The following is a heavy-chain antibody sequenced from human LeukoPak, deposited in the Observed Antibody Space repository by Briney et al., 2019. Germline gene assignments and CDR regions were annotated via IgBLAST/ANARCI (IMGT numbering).Heavy chain of an antibody. V-gene: IGHV3-48*01. CDR1: GFTFSSYS. CDR3: AREQLVVVPAAITKDYYYYMDV. D-gene: IGHD2-2*02. Sequence: GGSLRLSCAASGFTFSSYSMNWVRQAPGKGMEWVSNISSSSSTIYYADSVKGRFTISRDNAKNSLYLQMNSLRAEDTAVYYCAREQLVVVPAAITKDYYYYMDVWGKGTTVTVSS. J-gene: IGHJ6*03. CDR2: ISSSSSTI.